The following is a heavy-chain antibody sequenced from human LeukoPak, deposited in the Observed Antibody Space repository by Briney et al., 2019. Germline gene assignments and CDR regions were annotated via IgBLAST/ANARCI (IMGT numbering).Heavy chain of an antibody. CDR1: GYTFSDYG. V-gene: IGHV1-69*05. Sequence: ASVKVSCKVSGYTFSDYGIFWVRQAPGQRFEWMGGTIPILGTPNNAKKFQDRVTITTDQSTQTSYMELRGLTPDDTAVYYCARGGAQQVAGNFQFWGQGTLVTVSA. D-gene: IGHD6-13*01. CDR3: ARGGAQQVAGNFQF. CDR2: TIPILGTP. J-gene: IGHJ1*01.